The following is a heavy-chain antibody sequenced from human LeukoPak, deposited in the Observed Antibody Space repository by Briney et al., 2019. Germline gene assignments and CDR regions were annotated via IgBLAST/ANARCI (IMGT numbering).Heavy chain of an antibody. CDR3: AGYDYIWGSYRPTDY. CDR1: GFTFSSYA. J-gene: IGHJ4*02. Sequence: GGSLRLSCAASGFTFSSYAMSWVRQAPGRGLEWVANIKQDGSEKYYVDSVKGRFTISRDNARNSLYLQMNSLRAEDTAVYYCAGYDYIWGSYRPTDYWGQGTLVTVSA. D-gene: IGHD3-16*02. CDR2: IKQDGSEK. V-gene: IGHV3-7*01.